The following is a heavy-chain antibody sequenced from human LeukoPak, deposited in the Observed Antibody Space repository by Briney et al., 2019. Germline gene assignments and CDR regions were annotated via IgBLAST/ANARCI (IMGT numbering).Heavy chain of an antibody. D-gene: IGHD1-20*01. J-gene: IGHJ4*02. CDR2: IIPIFGTA. CDR3: ARLDPNQITGSPGIDC. CDR1: GGTFSSYA. V-gene: IGHV1-69*01. Sequence: PGSSVKVSCKASGGTFSSYAISRVRQAPGQGLEWMGGIIPIFGTANYAQKFQGRVTITADESTSTAYMELSSLRSDDTAVYYCARLDPNQITGSPGIDCWAQGTLVTVSS.